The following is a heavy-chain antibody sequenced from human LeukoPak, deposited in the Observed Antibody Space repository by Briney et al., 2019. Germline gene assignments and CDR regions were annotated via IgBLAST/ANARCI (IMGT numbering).Heavy chain of an antibody. J-gene: IGHJ4*02. Sequence: GGSLRLSCAASGFTFSSYSMNWVRQAPGKGLEWASSISSSSSYIYYADSVKGRFTISRDNAKNSLYLQMNSLRAEDTAVYYCVGLMTTVTPTDTDWGQGTLVTVSS. CDR1: GFTFSSYS. D-gene: IGHD4-17*01. CDR2: ISSSSSYI. V-gene: IGHV3-21*01. CDR3: VGLMTTVTPTDTD.